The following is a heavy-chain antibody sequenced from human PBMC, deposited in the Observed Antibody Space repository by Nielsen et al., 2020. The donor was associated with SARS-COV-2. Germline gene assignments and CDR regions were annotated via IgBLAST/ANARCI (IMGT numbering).Heavy chain of an antibody. V-gene: IGHV3-9*01. J-gene: IGHJ4*02. CDR3: AKLSGSYQSSDY. CDR2: ISWNSGST. Sequence: SLRLSCVASGFTFDDFAMHWVRQAPGKGLEWVSTISWNSGSTDYSDSVNGRFTISRDNAKNSLYLQMNSLRAEDTALYYCAKLSGSYQSSDYWGQGTLVTVSS. D-gene: IGHD1-26*01. CDR1: GFTFDDFA.